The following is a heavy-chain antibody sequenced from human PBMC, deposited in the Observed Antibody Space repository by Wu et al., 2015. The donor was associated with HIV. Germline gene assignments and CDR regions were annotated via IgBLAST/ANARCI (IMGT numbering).Heavy chain of an antibody. J-gene: IGHJ4*02. CDR1: GYIFTDYG. V-gene: IGHV1-18*01. CDR3: ARDGGSSWYGSNSYFDY. Sequence: VQLVQSGGEVKKPGASVRVACKASGYIFTDYGINWVRQAPGQGLEWMGWISARNGNTKYGQKFQGRVTMTADTSTSTAYMELRSLKSDDTAVYYCARDGGSSWYGSNSYFDYWGQGTLVTVSS. CDR2: ISARNGNT. D-gene: IGHD6-13*01.